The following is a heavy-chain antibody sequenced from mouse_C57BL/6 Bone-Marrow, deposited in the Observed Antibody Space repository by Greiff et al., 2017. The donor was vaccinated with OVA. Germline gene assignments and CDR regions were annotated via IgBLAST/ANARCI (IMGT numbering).Heavy chain of an antibody. J-gene: IGHJ2*01. Sequence: EVKVVESGGDLVKPGGSLKLSCAASGFTFSSYGMSWVRQTPDKRLEWVATLSSGGSYTYYPDSVTGRFTISRANAKNTLYLQMSSLKSEDTAMYYCARHGDYGSFFDYWGQGTTLTVSS. CDR2: LSSGGSYT. CDR3: ARHGDYGSFFDY. CDR1: GFTFSSYG. V-gene: IGHV5-6*01. D-gene: IGHD1-1*01.